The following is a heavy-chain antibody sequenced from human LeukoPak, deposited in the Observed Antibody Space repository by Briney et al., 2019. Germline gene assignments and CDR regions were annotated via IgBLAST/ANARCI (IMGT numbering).Heavy chain of an antibody. CDR2: ISSSSSYI. CDR3: ARDKADCSSTSCYGENYYYHYYMDV. D-gene: IGHD2-2*01. Sequence: PGGSLRLSCAASGFTFSSYSMNWVRQAPGKGLEWVSSISSSSSYIYYADSVKGRFTISRDNAKNSLYLQMNSLRAEDTAVYYCARDKADCSSTSCYGENYYYHYYMDVWGKGTTVTVSS. CDR1: GFTFSSYS. J-gene: IGHJ6*03. V-gene: IGHV3-21*01.